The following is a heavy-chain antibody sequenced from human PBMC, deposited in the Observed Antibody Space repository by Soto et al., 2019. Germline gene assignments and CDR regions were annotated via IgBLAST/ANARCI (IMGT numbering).Heavy chain of an antibody. V-gene: IGHV2-5*02. CDR2: IYWDGDR. D-gene: IGHD6-13*01. Sequence: SGPTLVNPTQTLTLACTFSGFSLTTGGMGVGWIRQPPGKAPEWLALIYWDGDRRYRPSLMSRLTIAKDTSKNQVVLTMTNMDPVDTATYYCVYRLEGGKLQPKFAYWGQGSLVTVSS. J-gene: IGHJ4*02. CDR3: VYRLEGGKLQPKFAY. CDR1: GFSLTTGGMG.